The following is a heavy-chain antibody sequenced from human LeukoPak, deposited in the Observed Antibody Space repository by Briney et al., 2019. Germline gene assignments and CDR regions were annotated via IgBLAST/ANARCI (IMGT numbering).Heavy chain of an antibody. CDR2: INHSGYT. D-gene: IGHD2-21*02. J-gene: IGHJ4*02. Sequence: SETLSLTCAVSGVSFNDYYWSWVRHTPGKGLEWIGEINHSGYTNDSPSLKSRVTLSIDTSRKQFSLNLRSVTVADTGIYYCTRMTAGHDYWGQGTLVTVSS. V-gene: IGHV4-34*01. CDR1: GVSFNDYY. CDR3: TRMTAGHDY.